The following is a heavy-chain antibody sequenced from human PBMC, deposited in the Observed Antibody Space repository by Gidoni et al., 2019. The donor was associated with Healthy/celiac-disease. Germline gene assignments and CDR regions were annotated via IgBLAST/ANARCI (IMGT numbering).Heavy chain of an antibody. J-gene: IGHJ4*02. D-gene: IGHD2-15*01. Sequence: EVQLLESGGGLVQPGGSLRLSCADSGFTFSSYAMSWVRQAPGKGLEWVSASSGSGGSTYYADSVEGRFTISRDNSKNTLYLQMNSLRAEDTAVYYCAKDRSGPLSSGGSWGGYFDYWGQGTLVTVSS. CDR1: GFTFSSYA. V-gene: IGHV3-23*01. CDR2: SSGSGGST. CDR3: AKDRSGPLSSGGSWGGYFDY.